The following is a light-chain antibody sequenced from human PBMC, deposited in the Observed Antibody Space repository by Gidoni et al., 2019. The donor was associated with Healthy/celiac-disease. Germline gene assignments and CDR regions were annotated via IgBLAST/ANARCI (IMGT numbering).Light chain of an antibody. J-gene: IGKJ2*01. CDR3: QQYYSYPYT. Sequence: AIRMTQSPSSFSASTGARVTITCRASQGISSYLAWYQQKPGKAPKLLIYAASTLQSGVPSRFSGSGSGTDFTLTSSCLQSEDFATYYCQQYYSYPYTFGQGTKLEIK. V-gene: IGKV1-8*01. CDR1: QGISSY. CDR2: AAS.